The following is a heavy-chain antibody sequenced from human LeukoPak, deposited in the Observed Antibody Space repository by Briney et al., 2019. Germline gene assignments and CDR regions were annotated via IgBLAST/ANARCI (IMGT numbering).Heavy chain of an antibody. D-gene: IGHD6-13*01. CDR1: GFTFITYS. CDR3: ARSARWYEIYYYYMDV. J-gene: IGHJ6*03. V-gene: IGHV3-21*01. Sequence: PGGSLRLSCAASGFTFITYSMNWVRQAPGKGLEWVSSISSSSSYIYYADSVKGRFTISRDNAKNSLYLQMNSLRAEDTAVYYCARSARWYEIYYYYMDVWGKGTTVTISS. CDR2: ISSSSSYI.